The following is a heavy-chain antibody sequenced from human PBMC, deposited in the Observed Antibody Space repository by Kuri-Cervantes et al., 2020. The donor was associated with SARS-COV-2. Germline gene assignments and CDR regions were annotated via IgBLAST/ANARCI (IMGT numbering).Heavy chain of an antibody. V-gene: IGHV3-21*04. Sequence: GESLKISCAASGFTFSSYSMNWVRQAPGKGLEWVSSISSSSSYIYYADSVKGRFTISRDNAKNSPYLQMNSLRAEDTALYYCAKDRMVQGVIRGTAFDPWGQGTLVTVSS. CDR1: GFTFSSYS. J-gene: IGHJ5*02. D-gene: IGHD3-10*01. CDR2: ISSSSSYI. CDR3: AKDRMVQGVIRGTAFDP.